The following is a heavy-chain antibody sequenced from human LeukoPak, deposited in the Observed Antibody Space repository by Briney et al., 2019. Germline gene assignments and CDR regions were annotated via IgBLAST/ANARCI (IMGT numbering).Heavy chain of an antibody. CDR1: GGSISSGGYY. D-gene: IGHD2-21*02. CDR3: ARDRFPGDNKNWFDP. V-gene: IGHV4-30-2*01. Sequence: SQTLSLTCTVSGGSISSGGYYWSWIRQPPGKGLEWIGYIYHSGSTYYNPSLKSRVTISVDRSKNQFSLKLSSVTAADTAVYYCARDRFPGDNKNWFDPWGQGTLVTVSS. J-gene: IGHJ5*02. CDR2: IYHSGST.